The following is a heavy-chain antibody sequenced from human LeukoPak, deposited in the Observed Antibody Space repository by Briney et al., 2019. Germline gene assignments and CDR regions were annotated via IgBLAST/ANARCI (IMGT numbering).Heavy chain of an antibody. CDR2: IYSGGST. J-gene: IGHJ4*02. Sequence: GGSLRLSCAASGFTVSSNYMSWVRQAPGKGLEWVSVIYSGGSTYYADSVKGRFTISRDNSKNTLYLQMNSLRAEDTAVYYCAKAQDPIAAAGTSPFDYWGQGTLVTVSS. D-gene: IGHD6-13*01. V-gene: IGHV3-53*01. CDR3: AKAQDPIAAAGTSPFDY. CDR1: GFTVSSNY.